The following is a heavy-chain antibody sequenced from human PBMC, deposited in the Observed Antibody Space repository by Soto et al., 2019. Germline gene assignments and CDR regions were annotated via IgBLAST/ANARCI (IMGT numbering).Heavy chain of an antibody. CDR3: ARTPDSGKNWFDP. CDR2: IYYTGST. D-gene: IGHD6-19*01. J-gene: IGHJ5*02. CDR1: GGSISSYY. Sequence: PSVTLSLTCTVSGGSISSYYWSWIRQPPGKGLEWIGYIYYTGSTNYNPSLKSRVTISGDTSKNQLSLNLTSVTAADTAVYYCARTPDSGKNWFDPWGQGTQVTVSS. V-gene: IGHV4-59*12.